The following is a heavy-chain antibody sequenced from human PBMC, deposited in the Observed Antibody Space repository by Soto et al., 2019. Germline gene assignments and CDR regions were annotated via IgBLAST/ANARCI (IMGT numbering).Heavy chain of an antibody. V-gene: IGHV1-18*01. CDR2: ISAYNGNT. CDR3: ARDSPPVDY. Sequence: ASVKVSCKASGYTFTSYGLSWVRQAPGQGLEWMRWISAYNGNTNYAQKLQGRVTMTTDTSTSTAYMELRSLTSDGTAVYYCARDSPPVDYWGQGTLVTVSS. J-gene: IGHJ4*02. CDR1: GYTFTSYG.